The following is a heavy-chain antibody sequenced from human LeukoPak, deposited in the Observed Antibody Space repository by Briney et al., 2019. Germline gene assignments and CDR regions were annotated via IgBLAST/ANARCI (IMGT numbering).Heavy chain of an antibody. D-gene: IGHD3-10*01. CDR2: IVVGSGNT. CDR3: AAVLGSGSYLYYFDY. CDR1: GFTFTSSA. Sequence: SVKVSCKASGFTFTSSAVQWVRQARGQRLEWIGWIVVGSGNTNYAQKFQERVTITRDMSTSTVYMELSSLRSEDTAVYYCAAVLGSGSYLYYFDYWGQGTLVTVSS. V-gene: IGHV1-58*01. J-gene: IGHJ4*02.